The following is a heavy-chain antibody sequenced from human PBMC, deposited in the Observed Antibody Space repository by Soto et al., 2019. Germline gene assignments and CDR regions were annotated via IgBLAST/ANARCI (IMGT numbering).Heavy chain of an antibody. V-gene: IGHV3-7*01. CDR3: ARVYYDYIWGSYPLVY. D-gene: IGHD3-16*02. J-gene: IGHJ4*02. CDR1: VFTFSSHW. CDR2: IKQDGSEK. Sequence: AGGSLRLSCAASVFTFSSHWMSWVRQAPGKGLEWLASIKQDGSEKHYVDSVKGRFTISRDNAKNSLYLQMNSLRVEDTAVYYCARVYYDYIWGSYPLVYWGQGTLVTVSS.